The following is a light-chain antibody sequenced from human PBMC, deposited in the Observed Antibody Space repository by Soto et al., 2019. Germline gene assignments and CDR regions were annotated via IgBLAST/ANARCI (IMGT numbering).Light chain of an antibody. J-gene: IGKJ1*01. Sequence: DIQIVQFPTTLSASLGDRVTITCRASQSISSWLAWYQQKPGKAPNLLIYKASSLESGVPSRFSGSGSGTEFTLTISSLQPDDFATYYCQQYNTYSTFGQGTKVDIK. CDR3: QQYNTYST. CDR1: QSISSW. CDR2: KAS. V-gene: IGKV1-5*03.